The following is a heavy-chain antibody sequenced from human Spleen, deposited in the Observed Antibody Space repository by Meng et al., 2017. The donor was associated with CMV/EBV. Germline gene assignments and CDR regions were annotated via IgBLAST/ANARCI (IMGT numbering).Heavy chain of an antibody. CDR2: IIPIFGTA. CDR1: YA. J-gene: IGHJ4*02. Sequence: YASISVRQARGQWLEWLGGIIPIFGTANYAQKVRGRVTITTDESRITAYMELSSLRSEDTAVYYCARIGLCSGTTCYTGDYSSRHFDYWGQGTLVTVSS. V-gene: IGHV1-69*05. D-gene: IGHD2-2*02. CDR3: ARIGLCSGTTCYTGDYSSRHFDY.